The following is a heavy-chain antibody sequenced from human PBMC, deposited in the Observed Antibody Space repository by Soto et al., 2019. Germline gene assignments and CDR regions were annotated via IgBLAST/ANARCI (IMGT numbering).Heavy chain of an antibody. V-gene: IGHV4-59*08. J-gene: IGHJ4*02. CDR1: GGSIPSYY. CDR2: IYYSGST. Sequence: TLSLTCTVSGGSIPSYYWSWIRQPPGKGLEWIGYIYYSGSTNYNPSLKSRVTISVDTSKNQFSLKLSSVTAADTAVYYCARHESVYYGDAGYFDYWGQGTLVTV. CDR3: ARHESVYYGDAGYFDY. D-gene: IGHD4-17*01.